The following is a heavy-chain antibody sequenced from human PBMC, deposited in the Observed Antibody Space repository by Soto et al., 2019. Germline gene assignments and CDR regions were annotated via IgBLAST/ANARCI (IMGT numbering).Heavy chain of an antibody. CDR3: ARGYLYDILTGYYSSFGY. D-gene: IGHD3-9*01. J-gene: IGHJ4*02. Sequence: ASVKVSCKASGYTFTSYAMHWVRQAPGQRLEWMGWINAGNGNTKYSQKFQGRVTITRDTSASTAYMELRSLRSDDTAVYYCARGYLYDILTGYYSSFGYWGQGTLVTVSS. V-gene: IGHV1-3*01. CDR2: INAGNGNT. CDR1: GYTFTSYA.